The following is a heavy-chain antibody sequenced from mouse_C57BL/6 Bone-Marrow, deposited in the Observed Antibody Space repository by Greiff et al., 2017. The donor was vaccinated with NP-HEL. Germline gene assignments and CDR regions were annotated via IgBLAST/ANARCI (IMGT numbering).Heavy chain of an antibody. V-gene: IGHV1-9*01. Sequence: QVQLQQSGAELMKPGASVKLSCKTTCYTFTGYWIEWVKPRPGQGPEWVGEILPGSGSTNYNEKFKGTATFTAVTSSNTAYMQLSSLTTEDSAIYYCARRGGKIYDGYYVYFDYWGQGTTLTVSS. J-gene: IGHJ2*01. CDR3: ARRGGKIYDGYYVYFDY. D-gene: IGHD2-3*01. CDR1: CYTFTGYW. CDR2: ILPGSGST.